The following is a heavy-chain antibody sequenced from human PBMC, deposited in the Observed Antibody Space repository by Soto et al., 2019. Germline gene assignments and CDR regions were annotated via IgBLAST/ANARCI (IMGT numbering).Heavy chain of an antibody. CDR2: IHPSDFDT. CDR1: GYSFTSYW. CDR3: AIHSTGYEDS. V-gene: IGHV5-51*01. J-gene: IGHJ5*02. Sequence: GESLKISCKGSGYSFTSYWIGWVRQMPGKGLEWMGIIHPSDFDTRYSPSFQGQATIAADKSISTAYLQWSSLRASDTAMYYCAIHSTGYEDSWGQGTLVTVSS. D-gene: IGHD5-12*01.